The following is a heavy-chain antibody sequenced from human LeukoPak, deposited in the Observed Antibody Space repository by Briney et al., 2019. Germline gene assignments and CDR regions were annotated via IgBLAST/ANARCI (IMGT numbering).Heavy chain of an antibody. V-gene: IGHV3-15*01. J-gene: IGHJ4*02. CDR1: GFTFSNAW. D-gene: IGHD5-12*01. Sequence: GGSLRLSCAASGFTFSNAWMSWVRQAPGKGLEWVGRIKSKTDGGTTDYAAPVKGRFTISRDDSKNTLYTQMNSLKTEDTAVYYCTTDDSGYDYYFDYWGQGTLVTVSS. CDR3: TTDDSGYDYYFDY. CDR2: IKSKTDGGTT.